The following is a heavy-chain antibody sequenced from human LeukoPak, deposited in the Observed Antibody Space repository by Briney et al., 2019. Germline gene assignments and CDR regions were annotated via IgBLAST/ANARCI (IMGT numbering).Heavy chain of an antibody. CDR3: ARVEEGYGSGRRENYYYYYMDV. CDR2: IYYSGST. V-gene: IGHV4-59*01. Sequence: PSETLSLTCTVSGGSISSYHWSWIRQPPGKGLEWIGYIYYSGSTNYNPSLKSRVIISVDTSKNRFSLKLSSVTAADTAVYYCARVEEGYGSGRRENYYYYYMDVWGKGTTVTISS. J-gene: IGHJ6*03. D-gene: IGHD3-10*01. CDR1: GGSISSYH.